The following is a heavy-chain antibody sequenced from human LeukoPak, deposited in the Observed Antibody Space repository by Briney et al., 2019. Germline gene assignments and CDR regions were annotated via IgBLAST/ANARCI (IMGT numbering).Heavy chain of an antibody. CDR3: ARRVVPSDAFDI. D-gene: IGHD3-3*01. CDR1: GGSISSSSYY. CDR2: IYYSGST. J-gene: IGHJ3*02. Sequence: PSETLSLTCTVSGGSISSSSYYWGWIRQPPGKGLEWIGSIYYSGSTYYDPSLKSRVTISVDTSKNQFSLKLSSVTAADTAVYYCARRVVPSDAFDIWGQGTMVTVSS. V-gene: IGHV4-39*01.